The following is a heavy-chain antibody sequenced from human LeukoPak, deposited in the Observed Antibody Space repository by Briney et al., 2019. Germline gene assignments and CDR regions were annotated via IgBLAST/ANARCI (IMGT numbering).Heavy chain of an antibody. CDR1: GFSFKNYA. V-gene: IGHV3-23*01. Sequence: GGSLGLSCAASGFSFKNYAMSWVRQAPGEGLEWVSGISDNGDRTYYADSVRGRFTISRDNSKNTLYVQMDSLRVEDTAVYYCAKIAPWGALTTTDGFDYWGQGALVTVSS. J-gene: IGHJ4*02. CDR2: ISDNGDRT. D-gene: IGHD4-17*01. CDR3: AKIAPWGALTTTDGFDY.